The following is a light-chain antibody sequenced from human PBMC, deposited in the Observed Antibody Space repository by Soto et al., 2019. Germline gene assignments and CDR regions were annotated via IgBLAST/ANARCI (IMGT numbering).Light chain of an antibody. Sequence: DIQMTQSPSSLSASVGDRVTITCRASQSVTNYLNWYQQKPGKAPNLLIYAASSLQSGVPSRFSGSGSATDFTLTISSLQPEDFATYYCQQSYSTPLTFGGGTKVEIK. V-gene: IGKV1-39*01. CDR1: QSVTNY. J-gene: IGKJ4*01. CDR2: AAS. CDR3: QQSYSTPLT.